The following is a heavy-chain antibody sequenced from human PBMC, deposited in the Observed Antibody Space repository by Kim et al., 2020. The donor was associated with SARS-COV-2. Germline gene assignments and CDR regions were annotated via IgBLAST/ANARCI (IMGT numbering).Heavy chain of an antibody. J-gene: IGHJ3*02. V-gene: IGHV3-21*01. Sequence: GGSLRLSCAASGFTFSSYSMNWVRQAPGKGLEWVSSISSSSSYIYYADSVKGRFTISRDNAKNSLYLQMNSLRAEDTAVYYCARDFCSGYCLDDAFDIWGQGTMVTVSS. CDR2: ISSSSSYI. D-gene: IGHD3-3*01. CDR3: ARDFCSGYCLDDAFDI. CDR1: GFTFSSYS.